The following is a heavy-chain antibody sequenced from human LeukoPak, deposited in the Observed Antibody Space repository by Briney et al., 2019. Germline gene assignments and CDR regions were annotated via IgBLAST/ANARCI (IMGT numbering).Heavy chain of an antibody. V-gene: IGHV1-2*02. CDR3: ARDWGYFDSRGYCDY. J-gene: IGHJ4*02. Sequence: ASVKVSCKASGYSFTGYYMYWVRQAPGQGLEWMGWINTNSGGTNYAQKFQGRVTMTRDTSISTAYMELSRLRPDDTAVYYCARDWGYFDSRGYCDYWGQGTLVTVSS. D-gene: IGHD3-22*01. CDR1: GYSFTGYY. CDR2: INTNSGGT.